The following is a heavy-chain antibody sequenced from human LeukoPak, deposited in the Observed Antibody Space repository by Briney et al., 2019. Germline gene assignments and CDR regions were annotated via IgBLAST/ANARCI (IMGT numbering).Heavy chain of an antibody. CDR2: IIPIFGTA. V-gene: IGHV1-69*05. CDR3: AGEIQRGTLGY. D-gene: IGHD7-27*01. Sequence: SVKVSCKASGGTFSSYAISWVRQAPGQGLEWMGGIIPIFGTANYAQKFQGRVTITTDGSTSTAYMELSSLRSEDTAVYYCAGEIQRGTLGYWGQGTLVTVSS. CDR1: GGTFSSYA. J-gene: IGHJ4*02.